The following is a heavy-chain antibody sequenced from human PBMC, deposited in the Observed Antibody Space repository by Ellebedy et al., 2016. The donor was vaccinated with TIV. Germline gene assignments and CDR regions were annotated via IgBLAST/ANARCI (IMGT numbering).Heavy chain of an antibody. CDR2: ISYEGSNK. D-gene: IGHD3-16*02. CDR1: GFIFRNYG. V-gene: IGHV3-30*18. J-gene: IGHJ5*02. Sequence: PGGSLRLSCAASGFIFRNYGMHWVRQAPGKGLAWVAFISYEGSNKYHTDSVKGRLTIPRDNSNNTVYLQMNSLRPEDTAVYFCAKDRYNGRERWFDPWGQGTLVTVSS. CDR3: AKDRYNGRERWFDP.